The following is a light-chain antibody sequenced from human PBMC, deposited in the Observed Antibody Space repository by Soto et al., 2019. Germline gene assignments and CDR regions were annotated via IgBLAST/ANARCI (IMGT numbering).Light chain of an antibody. V-gene: IGLV2-23*01. J-gene: IGLJ1*01. CDR3: CSYAGSSTSL. CDR2: EGS. Sequence: QSALTQPASVSGSPGQSITISCTGTSSDVGSYNLVSWYQQHPGKAPKLMIYEGSKRPSGVSNCFSGSKSGNTASLTISGLQAEDEADYYCCSYAGSSTSLFGTGTKLTVL. CDR1: SSDVGSYNL.